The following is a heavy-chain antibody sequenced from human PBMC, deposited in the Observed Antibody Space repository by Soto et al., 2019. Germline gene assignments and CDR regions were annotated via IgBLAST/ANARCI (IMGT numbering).Heavy chain of an antibody. V-gene: IGHV3-23*01. CDR2: ISGGGDTT. CDR3: AKGRGGSGSLTPRGDL. CDR1: GFTFNNYA. Sequence: EVQLLESGGGLVQPGGSLRLSCAASGFTFNNYAMTWVRQAPGKGLEWVSAISGGGDTTSYADSVKGRFTVSRDGSKNTLYLQMSSLRAEDTALYYCAKGRGGSGSLTPRGDLWGQGTLVTVPS. D-gene: IGHD3-10*01. J-gene: IGHJ5*02.